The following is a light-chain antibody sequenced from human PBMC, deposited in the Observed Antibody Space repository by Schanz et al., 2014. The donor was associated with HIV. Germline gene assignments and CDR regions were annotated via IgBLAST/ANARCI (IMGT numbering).Light chain of an antibody. CDR1: SSDVGGYNY. Sequence: QSALTQPRSVSGSPGQSVTISCTGTSSDVGGYNYVSWYQQHPGKAPKLMIYEVTKRPSGVPDRFSGSKSGNTASLTVSGLQAEDEADYFCSSYTSSLTRVFGTGTKLTVL. CDR2: EVT. V-gene: IGLV2-11*01. CDR3: SSYTSSLTRV. J-gene: IGLJ1*01.